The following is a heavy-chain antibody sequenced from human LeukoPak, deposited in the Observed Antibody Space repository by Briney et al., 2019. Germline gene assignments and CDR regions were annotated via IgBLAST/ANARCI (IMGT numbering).Heavy chain of an antibody. V-gene: IGHV1-2*04. CDR3: ARDDGIIAARYYGMDV. Sequence: ASVKVPCKASGYTFTGYYMHWVRQAPGQGLEWMGWINPNSGGTNYAQKFQGWVTMTRDTSISTAYMELSRLRSDDTAVYYCARDDGIIAARYYGMDVWGQGTTVTVSS. D-gene: IGHD6-6*01. CDR1: GYTFTGYY. J-gene: IGHJ6*02. CDR2: INPNSGGT.